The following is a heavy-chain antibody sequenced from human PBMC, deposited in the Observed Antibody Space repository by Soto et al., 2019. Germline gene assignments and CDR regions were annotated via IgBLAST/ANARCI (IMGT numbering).Heavy chain of an antibody. CDR2: ISFEGSNK. Sequence: GRSLRLSCAASGFTFSSYGMHWVRQAPGKGLEWVAVISFEGSNKYYADSVKGRFTISRDNSKNTLYLQMNSLRAEDTAVYYCAKESIVVVTAILDYYYYGMDVWGQGTTVTVSS. CDR3: AKESIVVVTAILDYYYYGMDV. D-gene: IGHD2-21*02. CDR1: GFTFSSYG. V-gene: IGHV3-30*18. J-gene: IGHJ6*02.